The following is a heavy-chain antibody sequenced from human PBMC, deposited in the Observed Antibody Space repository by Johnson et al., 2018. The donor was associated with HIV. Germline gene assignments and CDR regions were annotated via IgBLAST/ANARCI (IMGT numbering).Heavy chain of an antibody. CDR1: GFTFSSYD. V-gene: IGHV3-13*01. CDR2: IGTAGDT. CDR3: ARGGRATAGQVDGLDS. Sequence: VQLVESGGGVVQPGGSLRLSCAASGFTFSSYDMHWVRQATGKGLEWVSAIGTAGDTYYPGSVKGRFTISRENAKNSLYLQMNSLRAGDTAVYYCARGGRATAGQVDGLDSWGQGPMGTVSS. J-gene: IGHJ3*01. D-gene: IGHD6-13*01.